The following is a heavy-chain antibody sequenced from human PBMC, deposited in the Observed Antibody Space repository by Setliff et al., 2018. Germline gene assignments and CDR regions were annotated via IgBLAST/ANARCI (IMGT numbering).Heavy chain of an antibody. CDR1: GGSFSGYY. D-gene: IGHD2-2*01. V-gene: IGHV4-34*01. J-gene: IGHJ5*02. CDR3: ARGYCNSVGCFFAGWFDP. CDR2: INHTGST. Sequence: SETLSLTCAVYGGSFSGYYWSWIRQPPGKGLEWIGEINHTGSTNYSPSLKSRVTISVDTSKNQFSLKLSSVTAADTAVYYCARGYCNSVGCFFAGWFDPWGQGTLGTVPQ.